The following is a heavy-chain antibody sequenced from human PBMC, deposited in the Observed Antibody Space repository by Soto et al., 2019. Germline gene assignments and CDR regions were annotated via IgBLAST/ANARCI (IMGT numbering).Heavy chain of an antibody. V-gene: IGHV1-69*13. CDR1: GGTFSSYA. Sequence: SVKVSCKASGGTFSSYAISWVRQAPGQGLEWMGGIIPIFGTANYAQKFQGRVTITADESTSTAYMELSSLRSEDTAVYYCARGDIVVVVAAVGRNYYGMDVWGQGTTVTVSS. CDR3: ARGDIVVVVAAVGRNYYGMDV. J-gene: IGHJ6*02. CDR2: IIPIFGTA. D-gene: IGHD2-15*01.